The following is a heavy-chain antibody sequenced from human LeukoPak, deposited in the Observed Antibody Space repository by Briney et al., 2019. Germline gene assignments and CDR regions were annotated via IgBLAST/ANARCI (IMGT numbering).Heavy chain of an antibody. V-gene: IGHV4-39*01. CDR2: IYYSGST. Sequence: PETLSLTCTVSGGSISSYYWGWIRQPPGKGLEWIGSIYYSGSTYYNPSLKSRVTISVDTSKNQFSLKLSSVTAADTAVYYCSSGYYYDSSGYFSPDYWGQGTLVTVSS. CDR3: SSGYYYDSSGYFSPDY. CDR1: GGSISSYY. D-gene: IGHD3-22*01. J-gene: IGHJ4*02.